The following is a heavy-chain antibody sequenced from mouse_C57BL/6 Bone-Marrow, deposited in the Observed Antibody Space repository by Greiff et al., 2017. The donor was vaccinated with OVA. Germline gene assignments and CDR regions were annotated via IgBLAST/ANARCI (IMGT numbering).Heavy chain of an antibody. J-gene: IGHJ2*01. CDR1: GYTFTDYE. CDR3: TRALYYGTTYYFDY. Sequence: VQLQQSGAELVRPGASVTLSCKASGYTFTDYEMHWVKQTPVHGLEWIGAIDPETGGTAYNQKFKGKAILTADKSSSTAYMELRSLTSEDSAVYYCTRALYYGTTYYFDYWGQGTTLTVSS. CDR2: IDPETGGT. V-gene: IGHV1-15*01. D-gene: IGHD1-1*01.